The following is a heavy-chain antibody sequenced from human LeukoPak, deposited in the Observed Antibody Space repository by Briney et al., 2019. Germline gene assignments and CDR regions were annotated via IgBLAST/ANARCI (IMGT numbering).Heavy chain of an antibody. V-gene: IGHV1-2*02. D-gene: IGHD6-13*01. CDR1: GYTFTGYY. J-gene: IGHJ6*03. CDR3: ARAPISAAGFRCSYYYYMDV. Sequence: ASVKVSCKASGYTFTGYYIHWVRQAPGQGLEWMGWINPNSGGTKYTQKFQGRVTMTRDTSISTAYMELSRLRFDDTAVYYCARAPISAAGFRCSYYYYMDVWGQGTPVTVSS. CDR2: INPNSGGT.